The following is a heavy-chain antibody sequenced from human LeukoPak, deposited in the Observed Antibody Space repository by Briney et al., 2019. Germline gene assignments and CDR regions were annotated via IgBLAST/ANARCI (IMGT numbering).Heavy chain of an antibody. D-gene: IGHD6-19*01. CDR1: GFTFSTYS. J-gene: IGHJ4*02. Sequence: GGSLRLSCAASGFTFSTYSMNWVRQAPGKGLEWVSYISSSSSTIYYADSVKGRFTISRDNAKNSLYLQMNSLRAEDTAVYYCARGSSLIAVPSSTLVYWGQGTLVTVSS. CDR2: ISSSSSTI. V-gene: IGHV3-48*01. CDR3: ARGSSLIAVPSSTLVY.